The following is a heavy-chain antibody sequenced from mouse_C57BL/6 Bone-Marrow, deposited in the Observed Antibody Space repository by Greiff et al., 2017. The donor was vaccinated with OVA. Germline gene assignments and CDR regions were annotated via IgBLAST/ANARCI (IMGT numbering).Heavy chain of an antibody. CDR2: ISYDGSN. Sequence: EVKLVESGPGLVKPSQSLSLTCSVTGYSITSGYYWNWIRQFPGNKLEWMGYISYDGSNNYNPSLKNRISITRDTSKNQFFLKLNSVTTEDTATYYCAREGRANPYYYAMDYWGQGTSVTVSS. CDR3: AREGRANPYYYAMDY. V-gene: IGHV3-6*01. D-gene: IGHD3-3*01. CDR1: GYSITSGYY. J-gene: IGHJ4*01.